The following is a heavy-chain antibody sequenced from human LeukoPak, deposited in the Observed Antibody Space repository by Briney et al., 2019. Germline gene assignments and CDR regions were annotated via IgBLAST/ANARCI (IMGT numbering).Heavy chain of an antibody. Sequence: GGSLTLSCAASGFTLSSYWMHWVRQAPEKGLVWVSRINSDGRNTSYADSVKGRFTISRDNTKNTLYLQMNSLRAEDTAVYYCARDYGDYGEEDYYYYYMDVWGKGTTVTVSS. CDR2: INSDGRNT. CDR1: GFTLSSYW. V-gene: IGHV3-74*01. CDR3: ARDYGDYGEEDYYYYYMDV. D-gene: IGHD4-17*01. J-gene: IGHJ6*03.